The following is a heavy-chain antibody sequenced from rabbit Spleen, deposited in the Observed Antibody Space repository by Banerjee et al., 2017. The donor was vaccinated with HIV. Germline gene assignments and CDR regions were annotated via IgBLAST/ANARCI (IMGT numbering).Heavy chain of an antibody. CDR2: IDPVFGST. CDR1: GFSFSDRDV. V-gene: IGHV1S47*01. D-gene: IGHD1-1*01. Sequence: QEQLVESGGGLVKPEGSLTLTCKASGFSFSDRDVMCWVRQAPGKGLEWIGYIDPVFGSTYYASWVNGRFTISSHNAQNTLYLQLNSLTAADTATYFCVRGASSSGYYNLWGPGTLVTVS. CDR3: VRGASSSGYYNL. J-gene: IGHJ4*01.